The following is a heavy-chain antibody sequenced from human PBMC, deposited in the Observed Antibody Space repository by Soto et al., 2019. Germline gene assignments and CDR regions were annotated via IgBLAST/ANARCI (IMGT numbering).Heavy chain of an antibody. D-gene: IGHD6-25*01. J-gene: IGHJ4*02. CDR3: NVNSSGWHDFDS. CDR2: TFSRGGT. CDR1: GGSISNTNYY. Sequence: QLQLQESGPGLVKPSETLSLTCTFSGGSISNTNYYWGWIRQPPGKGLEGIGNTFSRGGTTYNPSLKRRATISVDTSKNDFSLRLTSVTATDTAVYSCNVNSSGWHDFDSWGQGALVTVSS. V-gene: IGHV4-39*02.